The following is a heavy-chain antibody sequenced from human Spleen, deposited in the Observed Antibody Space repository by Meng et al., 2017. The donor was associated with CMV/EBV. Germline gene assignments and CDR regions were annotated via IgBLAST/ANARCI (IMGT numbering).Heavy chain of an antibody. J-gene: IGHJ4*02. CDR2: ISWNSGSI. V-gene: IGHV3-9*01. CDR3: VRDKSSDY. Sequence: SLKISCAASGFTFDDYGMHWVRQAPGKGLEWVSGISWNSGSIGYADSVKGRFTISRDNAKNSLYLQMNSLRAEDTAVYYCVRDKSSDYWGQGTLVTVSS. CDR1: GFTFDDYG.